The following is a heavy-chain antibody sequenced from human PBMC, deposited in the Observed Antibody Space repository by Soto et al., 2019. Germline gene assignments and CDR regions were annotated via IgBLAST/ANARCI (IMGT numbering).Heavy chain of an antibody. D-gene: IGHD2-15*01. CDR1: GFTFSNYA. CDR2: ISGGGGTT. Sequence: GGSLRLSCAASGFTFSNYAMSWVRQAPGRGLEWVSVISGGGGTTYYADSVKGRFTISRDNSKNTVYLQMSSLRAEDTAVYYCVKSRDEFCSGGSCYAFDCWGQGTLVTVSS. V-gene: IGHV3-23*01. J-gene: IGHJ4*02. CDR3: VKSRDEFCSGGSCYAFDC.